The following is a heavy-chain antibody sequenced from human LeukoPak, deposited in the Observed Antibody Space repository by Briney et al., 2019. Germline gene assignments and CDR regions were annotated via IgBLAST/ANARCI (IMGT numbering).Heavy chain of an antibody. CDR3: AKRLPYYFDY. CDR1: GFTLSSYG. Sequence: GGSLRLSCAASGFTLSSYGMSWVRQAPGKGLEWVSAIGGSGGTTYYADSVKGRFTIPRDNSKNTLYLQMNGLRAEDTAVYYCAKRLPYYFDYWGQGTLVTVSS. J-gene: IGHJ4*02. CDR2: IGGSGGTT. V-gene: IGHV3-23*01.